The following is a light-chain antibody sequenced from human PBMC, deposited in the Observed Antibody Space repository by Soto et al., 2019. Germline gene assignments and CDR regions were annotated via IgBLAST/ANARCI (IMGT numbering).Light chain of an antibody. CDR1: SSDVGGYNY. J-gene: IGLJ1*01. V-gene: IGLV2-14*03. CDR2: DVS. CDR3: SSYTSSNTLYV. Sequence: QSALTQPPSASGSPGQSVTISCTGTSSDVGGYNYVSWYQHHPGKAPKLVIYDVSNRPSGVSDRFSGSKSGNTASLTVSGLRAEDGADYYCSSYTSSNTLYVFGTGTKVTVL.